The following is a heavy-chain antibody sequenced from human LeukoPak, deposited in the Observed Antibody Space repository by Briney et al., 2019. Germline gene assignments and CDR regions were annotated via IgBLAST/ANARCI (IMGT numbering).Heavy chain of an antibody. CDR3: ARIRVAVASSQGNYYYYYGMDV. V-gene: IGHV2-70*11. D-gene: IGHD6-19*01. Sequence: SGPTLVKPTQTLTLTCTFSGFSLSTSGMCVSWIRQPPGKALEWLARIDWDDDKYYSTSLKTRLTISKDTSKNQVVLTMTNMDPVDTATYYCARIRVAVASSQGNYYYYYGMDVWGQGTTVTVSS. CDR1: GFSLSTSGMC. J-gene: IGHJ6*02. CDR2: IDWDDDK.